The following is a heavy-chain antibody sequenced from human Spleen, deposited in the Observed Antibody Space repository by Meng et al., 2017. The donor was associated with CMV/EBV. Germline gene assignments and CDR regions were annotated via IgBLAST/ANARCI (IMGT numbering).Heavy chain of an antibody. CDR3: ARGVKSDLDAFDI. V-gene: IGHV1-69*05. CDR2: IIPIFGTA. Sequence: SVKVSCKASGGTFSSYAISWVRQAPGQGLEWMGGIIPIFGTANYAQKFQGRVTITTDESTSTAYMELSSLRSEDTAAYYCARGVKSDLDAFDIWGQGTMVTVSS. J-gene: IGHJ3*02. CDR1: GGTFSSYA. D-gene: IGHD3-22*01.